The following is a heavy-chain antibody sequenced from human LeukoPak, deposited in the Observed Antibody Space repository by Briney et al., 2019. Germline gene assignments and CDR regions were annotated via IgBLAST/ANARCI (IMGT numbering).Heavy chain of an antibody. D-gene: IGHD1-26*01. Sequence: KPSETLSLTCTVSGGSISSYYWSWIRQPAGKGLEWIGRIYTSGSTNYNPSLKSRVTMSVDTSKNQFSLKLSSVTAADTAVYYCARDSGEIVGAGLVDAFDIWGQGTMVTVSS. CDR2: IYTSGST. CDR3: ARDSGEIVGAGLVDAFDI. J-gene: IGHJ3*02. CDR1: GGSISSYY. V-gene: IGHV4-4*07.